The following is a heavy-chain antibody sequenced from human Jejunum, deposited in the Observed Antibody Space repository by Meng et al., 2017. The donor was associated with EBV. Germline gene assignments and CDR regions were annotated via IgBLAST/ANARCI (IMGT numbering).Heavy chain of an antibody. J-gene: IGHJ4*02. Sequence: QVELGRFGAEVKKPGPSVKLSCKASGDTFTSHGVGWVRLAPGQGPEWLGGIIPVFGTANYPLRFQDRVTITADKSTNTGYMELGGLRSDDTAVYYCARLFCGDDCFSTYYFDSWGQGTLVTVSS. V-gene: IGHV1-69*06. CDR2: IIPVFGTA. D-gene: IGHD2-21*01. CDR1: GDTFTSHG. CDR3: ARLFCGDDCFSTYYFDS.